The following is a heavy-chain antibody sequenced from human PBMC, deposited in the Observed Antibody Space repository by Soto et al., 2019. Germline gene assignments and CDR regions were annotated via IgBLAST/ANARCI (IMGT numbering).Heavy chain of an antibody. CDR2: INHSGST. D-gene: IGHD3-16*01. J-gene: IGHJ4*02. CDR1: GVYCSGYY. CDR3: ARRRAPLGGPNHNDY. Sequence: QVQLQQWGAGLLKPSETLSLTCAVSGVYCSGYYWSWIRQPPGKGLEWLGEINHSGSTNYNPSLTSRGRISVATDKTQFTLNLRSVTAADTAVYYCARRRAPLGGPNHNDYWGQGTLVTVSS. V-gene: IGHV4-34*01.